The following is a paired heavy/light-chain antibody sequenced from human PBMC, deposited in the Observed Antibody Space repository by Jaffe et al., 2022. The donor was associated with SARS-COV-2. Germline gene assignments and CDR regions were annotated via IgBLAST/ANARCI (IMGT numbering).Heavy chain of an antibody. CDR1: GYSISINYY. Sequence: QVQLQESGPGLVKPSETLSLTCTVSGYSISINYYWGWIRQPPGKGLEWIGSIYHYGNTYYNPSLKSRVTISLHTSKNQFSLNLSSVTAADTAVYYCARHDFGDFDWGQGTLVTVSS. CDR3: ARHDFGDFD. J-gene: IGHJ4*02. D-gene: IGHD4-17*01. CDR2: IYHYGNT. V-gene: IGHV4-38-2*02.
Light chain of an antibody. V-gene: IGLV6-57*02. Sequence: NFMLTQPHSVSESPGKTVIISCTGSSGRIASNYVQWYQQRPGSAPTTVIYENNQRPSGVPDRFSGSIDSSSNSASLTISGLKTEDEADYYCQSYGSSNWVFGGGTKLTVL. CDR1: SGRIASNY. CDR3: QSYGSSNWV. CDR2: ENN. J-gene: IGLJ3*02.